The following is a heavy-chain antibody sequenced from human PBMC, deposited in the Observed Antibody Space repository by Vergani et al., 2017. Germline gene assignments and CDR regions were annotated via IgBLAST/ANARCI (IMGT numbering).Heavy chain of an antibody. D-gene: IGHD2-2*01. CDR1: GGSISSYY. CDR3: ARVVVVPAATHYYYYYYMDV. J-gene: IGHJ6*03. Sequence: QVQLQESGPGLVKPSETLSLTCTVSGGSISSYYWSWIRQRPGKGQEWIWYIYYSGSTNYNPALKSRVTISVDTSKNQFSLKLSSVTAADTAVYYCARVVVVPAATHYYYYYYMDVWGKGTTVTVSS. V-gene: IGHV4-59*01. CDR2: IYYSGST.